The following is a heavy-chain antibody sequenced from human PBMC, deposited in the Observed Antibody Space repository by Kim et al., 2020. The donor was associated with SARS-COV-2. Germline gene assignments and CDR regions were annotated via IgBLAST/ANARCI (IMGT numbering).Heavy chain of an antibody. Sequence: GGSLRLSCAASGFTFSSYGMHWVRQAPGKGLEWVAVISYDGSNKYYADSVKGRFTISRDNSKNTLYLQMNSLRAEDTAVYYCAKGGSGSGSYYPVDYWGQGTLVTVSS. CDR3: AKGGSGSGSYYPVDY. CDR1: GFTFSSYG. D-gene: IGHD3-10*01. V-gene: IGHV3-30*18. CDR2: ISYDGSNK. J-gene: IGHJ4*02.